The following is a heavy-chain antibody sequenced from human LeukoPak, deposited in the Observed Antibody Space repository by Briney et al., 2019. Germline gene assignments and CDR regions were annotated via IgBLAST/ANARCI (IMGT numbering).Heavy chain of an antibody. J-gene: IGHJ4*02. CDR1: GGSISSYY. CDR2: IYYSGST. CDR3: ARQYCSSTSCYYFDY. D-gene: IGHD2-2*01. V-gene: IGHV4-59*08. Sequence: SETLSLTCTVSGGSISSYYWSWIRQPPGKGLEWTGYIYYSGSTNYNPSLKSRVTISVDTSKNQFSLKRSSVTAADTAVYYCARQYCSSTSCYYFDYWGQGTLVTVTS.